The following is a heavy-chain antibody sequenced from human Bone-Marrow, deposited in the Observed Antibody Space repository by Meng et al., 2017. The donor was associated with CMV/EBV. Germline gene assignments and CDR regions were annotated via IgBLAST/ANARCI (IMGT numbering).Heavy chain of an antibody. D-gene: IGHD3-10*01. CDR2: IRSKAYGGTT. Sequence: GASLKISCTASGFTFGDYAMSWVRQAPGKGLEWVGFIRSKAYGGTTEYAASVKGRFTISRDDSKSIAYLQMNSLKTEDTAVYYCARLRMVRGVTAIDYWGQGTLVTVSS. J-gene: IGHJ4*02. V-gene: IGHV3-49*04. CDR3: ARLRMVRGVTAIDY. CDR1: GFTFGDYA.